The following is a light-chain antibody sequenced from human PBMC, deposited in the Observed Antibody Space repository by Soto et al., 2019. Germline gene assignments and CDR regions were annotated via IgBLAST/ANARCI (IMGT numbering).Light chain of an antibody. CDR2: NVS. V-gene: IGLV2-14*03. CDR3: SSYTSSNTYV. CDR1: SSDVGGYNS. J-gene: IGLJ1*01. Sequence: QSALTQPASVSGSPRQSIAISCTGTSSDVGGYNSVSWYQQHPGKAPKLMIYNVSNRPSGVSDRFSGSKSGNTASLTISGLQAEDEADYYCSSYTSSNTYVFGTGTKVTVL.